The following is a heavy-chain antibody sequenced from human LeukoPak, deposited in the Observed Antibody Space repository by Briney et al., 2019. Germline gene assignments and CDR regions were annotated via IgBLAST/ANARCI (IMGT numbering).Heavy chain of an antibody. CDR1: GYTFTSYG. J-gene: IGHJ4*02. V-gene: IGHV1-18*01. Sequence: ASVKVSCKASGYTFTSYGISWVRQAPGQGVEGRGWISAYNGNTNYAQKLQGRVNMTTDTSTSTAYMQLRSLRSDDTAVYYCARWIAVSGTCYFDYWGQGTLVTVSS. CDR3: ARWIAVSGTCYFDY. D-gene: IGHD6-19*01. CDR2: ISAYNGNT.